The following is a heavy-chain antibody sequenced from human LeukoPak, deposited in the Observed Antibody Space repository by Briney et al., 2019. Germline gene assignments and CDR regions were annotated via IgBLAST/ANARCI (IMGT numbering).Heavy chain of an antibody. D-gene: IGHD5-18*01. V-gene: IGHV3-53*01. J-gene: IGHJ4*02. CDR1: EFTVSNSY. CDR2: IYEGGGR. Sequence: GGSLRVSCAASEFTVSNSYMTWVRQAPGKGLEWVSVIYEGGGRYYGDSVKGRFTISKDNFENTVYLQMNSLRADDTAVYYCARVDTVSGILVWGQGTLVTVSS. CDR3: ARVDTVSGILV.